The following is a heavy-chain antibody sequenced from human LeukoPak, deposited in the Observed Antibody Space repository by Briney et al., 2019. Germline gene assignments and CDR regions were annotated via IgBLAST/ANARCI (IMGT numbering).Heavy chain of an antibody. CDR1: GFTFSSYA. CDR2: ISGSGGST. D-gene: IGHD3-3*01. V-gene: IGHV3-23*01. Sequence: PGGFLRLSCAASGFTFSSYAMSWVRQAPGKGLEWVSGISGSGGSTYYADSVKGRFTISRDNSKNTLYLQMNSLRAEDTAVYYCAKVKDSWSGSNIYYFDYWGQGTLVTVSS. J-gene: IGHJ4*02. CDR3: AKVKDSWSGSNIYYFDY.